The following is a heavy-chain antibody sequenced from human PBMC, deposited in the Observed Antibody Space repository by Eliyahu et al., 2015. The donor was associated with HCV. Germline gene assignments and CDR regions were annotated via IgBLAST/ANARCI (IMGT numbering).Heavy chain of an antibody. CDR2: ISSSSSYT. J-gene: IGHJ1*01. D-gene: IGHD3-22*01. CDR1: GFTFXDXY. Sequence: QVQLVESGGGLVKPGGSLRLSCAASGFTFXDXYXXWIXQAPGKGLEWVSYISSSSSYTNYADSVKGRFTISRDNAKNSLYLQMNSLRAEDTAVYYCARGGREEYYYDSSGYYYWYFQHWGQGTLVTVSS. CDR3: ARGGREEYYYDSSGYYYWYFQH. V-gene: IGHV3-11*06.